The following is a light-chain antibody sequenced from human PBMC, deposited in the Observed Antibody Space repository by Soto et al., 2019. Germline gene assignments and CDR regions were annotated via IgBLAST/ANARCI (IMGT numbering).Light chain of an antibody. Sequence: DIQMTQFPSTLSASVGDRVTITCRASQTIVGWVAWFQQKPGRAPKLLIFAASALATGVPSRFSGGGSGTEFTLSITSLQPDDFATYYCQQYDSYPYTFGQGTKVEMK. CDR3: QQYDSYPYT. CDR1: QTIVGW. V-gene: IGKV1-5*03. J-gene: IGKJ2*01. CDR2: AAS.